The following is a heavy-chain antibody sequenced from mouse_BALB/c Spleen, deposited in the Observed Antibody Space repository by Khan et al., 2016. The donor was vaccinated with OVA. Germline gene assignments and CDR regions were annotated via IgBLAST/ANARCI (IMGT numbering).Heavy chain of an antibody. CDR1: GFSLTSYG. CDR2: IWSDGST. D-gene: IGHD1-2*01. J-gene: IGHJ3*01. V-gene: IGHV2-6-1*01. CDR3: ARELRLGGFAY. Sequence: QVQLKESGPGLVAPSQSLSITCTISGFSLTSYGIHWVRQPPGKGLEWLVVIWSDGSTTYNSALKSRLSISKDNSKSQVFLKMNSLQTDDTARYYCARELRLGGFAYWGQGTLVTVSA.